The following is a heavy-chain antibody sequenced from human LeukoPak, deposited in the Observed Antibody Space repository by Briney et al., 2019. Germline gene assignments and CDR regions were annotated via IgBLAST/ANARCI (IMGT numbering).Heavy chain of an antibody. V-gene: IGHV4-39*07. J-gene: IGHJ4*02. Sequence: SETLSLTCSVSGGSISSSSHSWGWIRQSPGKGLEWIGSIYHSGSTYYNPSLKSRVTISLDTSKNQFSLKLSSVTAADTAVYYCASVVPAASFDYWGQGTLVTVSS. CDR2: IYHSGST. CDR3: ASVVPAASFDY. D-gene: IGHD2-2*01. CDR1: GGSISSSSHS.